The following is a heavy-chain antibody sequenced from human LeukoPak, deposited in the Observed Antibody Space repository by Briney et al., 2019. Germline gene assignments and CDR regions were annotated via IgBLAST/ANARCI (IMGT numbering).Heavy chain of an antibody. J-gene: IGHJ5*02. CDR3: ARDLFRRFLEWLLVFDP. Sequence: GASVKVSCEASGYTFTGYYMHWVRQAPGQGLEWMGWINPNSGGTNYAQKFQGRVTMTRDTSISTAYMELSRLRSDDTAVYYCARDLFRRFLEWLLVFDPWGQGTLVTVSS. CDR1: GYTFTGYY. D-gene: IGHD3-3*01. V-gene: IGHV1-2*02. CDR2: INPNSGGT.